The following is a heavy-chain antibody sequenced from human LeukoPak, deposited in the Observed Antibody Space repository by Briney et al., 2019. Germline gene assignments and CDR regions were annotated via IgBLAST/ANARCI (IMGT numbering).Heavy chain of an antibody. J-gene: IGHJ4*02. CDR3: ARGRGDYVWGSYRFFDY. Sequence: SETLSLTCAVYGGSFSGYYWSWIRQPPGKELEWIGEINHSGSTNYNPSLKSRVTISVDTSKNQFSLKLSSVTAADTAVYYCARGRGDYVWGSYRFFDYWGQGTLVTVSS. V-gene: IGHV4-34*01. D-gene: IGHD3-16*02. CDR2: INHSGST. CDR1: GGSFSGYY.